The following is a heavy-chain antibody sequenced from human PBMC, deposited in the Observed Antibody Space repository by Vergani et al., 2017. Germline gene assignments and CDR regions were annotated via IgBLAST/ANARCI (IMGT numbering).Heavy chain of an antibody. V-gene: IGHV1-46*03. CDR2: INSSGGHT. D-gene: IGHD3-9*01. CDR1: GYTFSNYY. J-gene: IGHJ1*01. CDR3: ARRDYGILTGYRY. Sequence: QVQVVQSGAEVKKSGASVKVSCKTSGYTFSNYYMHWVRQAPGQGLEWMGIINSSGGHTNYAQKFQGRVTMTRDTSTSTVYMELSSLRSTDTAIYYCARRDYGILTGYRYWGQGTLVTVSA.